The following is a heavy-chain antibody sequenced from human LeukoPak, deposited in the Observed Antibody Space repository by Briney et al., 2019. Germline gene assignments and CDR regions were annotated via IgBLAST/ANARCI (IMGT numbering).Heavy chain of an antibody. CDR1: GFTFSSYV. CDR2: ISGSGGTI. V-gene: IGHV3-23*01. J-gene: IGHJ6*02. Sequence: PGGSLRLSCAASGFTFSSYVMSWVRQAPGKGLEWVSAISGSGGTIYYADSVKGRFTISRDNYKNTLYLQMNSLRAEDTAVYYCARDSGIYDSSGYYGLSYYGMDVWGQGTTVTVSS. D-gene: IGHD3-22*01. CDR3: ARDSGIYDSSGYYGLSYYGMDV.